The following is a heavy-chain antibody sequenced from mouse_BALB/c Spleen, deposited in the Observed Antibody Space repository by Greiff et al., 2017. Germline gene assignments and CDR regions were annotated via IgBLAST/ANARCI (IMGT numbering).Heavy chain of an antibody. D-gene: IGHD1-2*01. CDR1: GFSLTSYG. Sequence: VKLVESGPGLVAPSQSLSITCTVSGFSLTSYGVSWVRQPPGKGLEWLGVIWGDGSTNYHSALISRLSISKDNSKSQVFLKMNSLQTDDTAMYYCARMGDGTWFAYWGQGTLVTVSA. V-gene: IGHV2-3*01. CDR3: ARMGDGTWFAY. J-gene: IGHJ3*01. CDR2: IWGDGST.